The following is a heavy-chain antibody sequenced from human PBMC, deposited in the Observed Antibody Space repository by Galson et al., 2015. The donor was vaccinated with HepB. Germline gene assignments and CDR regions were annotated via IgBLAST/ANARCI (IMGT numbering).Heavy chain of an antibody. CDR1: GFTFSSYA. Sequence: SLRLSCAASGFTFSSYAMSWVRQAPGKGLEWVSAISGSGGSTYYADSVKGRFTISRDNSKNTLYLQMNSLRAEDTAVYYCAKDPEGYSSSRLKAPGGYWGQGTLVTVSS. CDR3: AKDPEGYSSSRLKAPGGY. CDR2: ISGSGGST. J-gene: IGHJ4*02. D-gene: IGHD6-13*01. V-gene: IGHV3-23*01.